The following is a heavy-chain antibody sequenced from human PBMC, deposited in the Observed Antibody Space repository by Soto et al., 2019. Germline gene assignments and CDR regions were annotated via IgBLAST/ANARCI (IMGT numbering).Heavy chain of an antibody. Sequence: PGGSLRLSCAASGFTFSSYWMNWVRQVPGKGLEWVANINQDGNEDNLLDSVKGRFTISRDNAKNSLFLQMNSLRVADTAVYYCARTGDGNHDFLDYWGQGALVTVSS. J-gene: IGHJ4*02. CDR2: INQDGNED. CDR3: ARTGDGNHDFLDY. V-gene: IGHV3-7*01. CDR1: GFTFSSYW. D-gene: IGHD1-1*01.